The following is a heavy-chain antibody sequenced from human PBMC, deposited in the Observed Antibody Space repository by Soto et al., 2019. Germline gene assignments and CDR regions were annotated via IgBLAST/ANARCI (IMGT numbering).Heavy chain of an antibody. V-gene: IGHV1-18*01. CDR2: IRTYDGNT. J-gene: IGHJ4*02. CDR1: GYTFTTYG. D-gene: IGHD6-6*01. CDR3: ARDRLHTRSSITFDY. Sequence: QVQLVQSGAEVKKPGASVKLSCKASGYTFTTYGISWVRQAPGQGLEWMGWIRTYDGNTDYAQNLQGRVTMTTDTSTNTAYMELRSLRSDDTAVYYCARDRLHTRSSITFDYWGQGALVTVSS.